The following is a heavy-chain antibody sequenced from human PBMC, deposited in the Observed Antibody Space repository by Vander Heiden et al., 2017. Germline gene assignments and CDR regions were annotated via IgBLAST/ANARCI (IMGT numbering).Heavy chain of an antibody. V-gene: IGHV4-34*01. J-gene: IGHJ5*02. CDR1: GGSFSGYY. CDR2: ITHRGST. CDR3: ARGRRLHYYGSNWFDP. Sequence: QVQLQQWGAGLLKPSETLFLTCGVYGGSFSGYYWSWIRQPPGKGLEWIGEITHRGSTDYNRSLKSRVTISVDTSKDQFSLRVASVTAADTAVYYCARGRRLHYYGSNWFDPWGQGTLVTVSS. D-gene: IGHD3-10*01.